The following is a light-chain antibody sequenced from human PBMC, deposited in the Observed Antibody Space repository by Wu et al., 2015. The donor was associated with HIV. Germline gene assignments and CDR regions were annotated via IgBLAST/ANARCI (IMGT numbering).Light chain of an antibody. CDR2: AAF. CDR1: QGISNN. J-gene: IGKJ4*01. Sequence: IVLTQSPVTLSLSPGERVTLSCRASQGISNNLAWYHQKPGQSPRLLVYAAFTRATGTPGRFSGSGSGTEFTLTISGLQPEDVGIYYCQQYRDRRLSFGGGTRVQI. CDR3: QQYRDRRLS. V-gene: IGKV3-15*01.